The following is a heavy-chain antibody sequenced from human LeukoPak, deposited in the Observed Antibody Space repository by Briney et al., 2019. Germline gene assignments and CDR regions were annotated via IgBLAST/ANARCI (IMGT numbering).Heavy chain of an antibody. J-gene: IGHJ4*02. Sequence: PSETLSLTCTVSGGSISSSYWSWIRQPAGKGLEWIGRIKAGGITNYSPSLKSRVTLSVDTSKNQFSLKLSSVIAADTAVYYCAGLQGDYSFDYWGQGTLVTVSS. CDR2: IKAGGIT. D-gene: IGHD4-11*01. CDR1: GGSISSSY. CDR3: AGLQGDYSFDY. V-gene: IGHV4-4*07.